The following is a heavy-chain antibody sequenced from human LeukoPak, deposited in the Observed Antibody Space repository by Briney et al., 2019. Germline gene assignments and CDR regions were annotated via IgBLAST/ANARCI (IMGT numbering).Heavy chain of an antibody. D-gene: IGHD3-3*01. V-gene: IGHV3-74*01. J-gene: IGHJ6*03. CDR1: GFTFSNYW. CDR3: ARNPLFTIFGVLTAHFYFYYMDV. CDR2: INSDGSST. Sequence: PGGSLRLSCAASGFTFSNYWMHWVRQAPGKGLVWVSHINSDGSSTSYADSVKGRFTISRDNAKNTLYLQMNSLRAEDTAVYYCARNPLFTIFGVLTAHFYFYYMDVWGKATTVTVS.